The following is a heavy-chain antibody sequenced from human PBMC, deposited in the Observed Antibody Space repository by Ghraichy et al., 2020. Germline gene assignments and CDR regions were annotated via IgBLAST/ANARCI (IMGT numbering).Heavy chain of an antibody. Sequence: TLSLTCTISGDSITSGNYYWSCIRQPAGKGLEWIGRIYSTGTTNSNPSLKSRVTLSVDTSKNQFALMMTSVTAADTAMYYCARDQRGWQNAFFFYYTDVWGKGNEVTVSS. V-gene: IGHV4-61*02. CDR3: ARDQRGWQNAFFFYYTDV. CDR1: GDSITSGNYY. CDR2: IYSTGTT. D-gene: IGHD5-24*01. J-gene: IGHJ6*03.